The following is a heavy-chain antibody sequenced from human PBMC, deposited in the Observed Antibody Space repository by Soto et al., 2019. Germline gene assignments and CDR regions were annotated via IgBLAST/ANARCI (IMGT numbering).Heavy chain of an antibody. J-gene: IGHJ4*02. D-gene: IGHD3-22*01. CDR1: GGSISSSSYY. V-gene: IGHV4-39*01. CDR3: ARSRGTMLVVVITGFDY. Sequence: PSETLSLTCTVSGGSISSSSYYWGWIRQPPGKGLEWIGSIYYSGSTYYNPSLKSRVTISVDTSKNQFSLKLSSVTAADTAVYYCARSRGTMLVVVITGFDYWGQGTLVTVS. CDR2: IYYSGST.